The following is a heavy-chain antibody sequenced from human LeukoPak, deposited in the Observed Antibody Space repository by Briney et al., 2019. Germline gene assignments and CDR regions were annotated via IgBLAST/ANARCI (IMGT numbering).Heavy chain of an antibody. Sequence: SETLSLTCTVSGGSISSYYWSWIRQPAGKGLEWIGRIYTSGSTNYNPPLKSRVTMSVDTSKNQFSLKLSSVTAADTAVYYCARGHGFARYYYYYGMDVWGQGTTVTVSS. CDR2: IYTSGST. CDR1: GGSISSYY. J-gene: IGHJ6*02. CDR3: ARGHGFARYYYYYGMDV. D-gene: IGHD4-17*01. V-gene: IGHV4-4*07.